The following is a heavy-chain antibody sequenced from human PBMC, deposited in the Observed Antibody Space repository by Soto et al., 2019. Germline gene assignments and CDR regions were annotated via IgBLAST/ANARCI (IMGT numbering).Heavy chain of an antibody. CDR3: ARSGYSSGWYHWYFDF. D-gene: IGHD6-19*01. CDR2: INTGGGTI. J-gene: IGHJ2*01. CDR1: GFTFSSYE. Sequence: EVQLVESGGGLVQPGGSLRLSCAASGFTFSSYEMNWVRQAPGKGLEWLACINTGGGTIYYADSVKGRFTISRDNAENSLYLQMDSLRAEDTAVYYCARSGYSSGWYHWYFDFWGRGTLVTVSS. V-gene: IGHV3-48*03.